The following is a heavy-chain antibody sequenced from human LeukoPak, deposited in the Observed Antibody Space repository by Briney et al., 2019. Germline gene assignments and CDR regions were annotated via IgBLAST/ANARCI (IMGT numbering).Heavy chain of an antibody. Sequence: ASVKVSCKASGYTLTGYYMHWVRQAPGQGLEWMGWINPNSGDTNYAQKFQGRVTMTRDTSISTAYMELSRLRADDTAAYYCARDGNFDYWGQGTLVTVSS. CDR1: GYTLTGYY. D-gene: IGHD1-26*01. J-gene: IGHJ4*02. CDR3: ARDGNFDY. CDR2: INPNSGDT. V-gene: IGHV1-2*02.